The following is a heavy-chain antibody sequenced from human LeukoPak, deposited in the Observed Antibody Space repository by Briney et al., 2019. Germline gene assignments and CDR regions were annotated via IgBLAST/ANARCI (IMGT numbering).Heavy chain of an antibody. Sequence: GSLRLSCAASGFTFSSYWMSWVRQAPGKGLEWVANMKQDGSDKYYVDSVKGRFTISRDNAKNSLYLQMNSLRVEDTGIYYCVKVAKYYYGSETYYFFEHWGQGTPVTASS. CDR2: MKQDGSDK. D-gene: IGHD3-10*01. J-gene: IGHJ4*02. V-gene: IGHV3-7*01. CDR1: GFTFSSYW. CDR3: VKVAKYYYGSETYYFFEH.